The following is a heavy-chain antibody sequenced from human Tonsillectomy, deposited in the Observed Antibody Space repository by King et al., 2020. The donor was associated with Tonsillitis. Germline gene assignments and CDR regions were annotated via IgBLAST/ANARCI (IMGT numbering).Heavy chain of an antibody. J-gene: IGHJ5*02. Sequence: QVQLVESGAEVKKPGASVKVSCKASGYTFTGYYMHWVRQAPGQGLEWMGWINPNSGGTNYAQKFQGRVTMTRDTSISTAYMELSRLRSDDTAVYYCARDRTIFRITVVRGVITTWGQGTLVTVSS. V-gene: IGHV1-2*02. D-gene: IGHD3-10*01. CDR1: GYTFTGYY. CDR3: ARDRTIFRITVVRGVITT. CDR2: INPNSGGT.